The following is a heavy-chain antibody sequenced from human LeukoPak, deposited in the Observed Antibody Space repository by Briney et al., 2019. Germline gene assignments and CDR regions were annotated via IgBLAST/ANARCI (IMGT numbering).Heavy chain of an antibody. Sequence: GGSLRLSCAASGFTVSNNYMSWVRQAPGKGLEWVSVIYSGGSTYYANSVKGRFTISRDKSKNTLYLQMNSLRPDDTAVYYCARSGWDLLRRAFDIWGQGTMLAVSS. V-gene: IGHV3-66*02. CDR2: IYSGGST. J-gene: IGHJ3*02. CDR3: ARSGWDLLRRAFDI. CDR1: GFTVSNNY. D-gene: IGHD1-26*01.